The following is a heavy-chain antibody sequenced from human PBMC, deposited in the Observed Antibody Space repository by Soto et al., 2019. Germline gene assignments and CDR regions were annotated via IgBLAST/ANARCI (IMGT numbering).Heavy chain of an antibody. CDR1: GYSFTSYW. J-gene: IGHJ6*02. CDR3: ARSTTDTSYYYYGMDV. CDR2: IYPGDSDT. D-gene: IGHD5-12*01. V-gene: IGHV5-51*01. Sequence: PGESLKISCKGSGYSFTSYWIGWVRQMPGKGLEWMGIIYPGDSDTRYSPSFQGQVTISADKSISTAYLQWSSLKAPDTAMYYCARSTTDTSYYYYGMDVWGQGTTVTVSS.